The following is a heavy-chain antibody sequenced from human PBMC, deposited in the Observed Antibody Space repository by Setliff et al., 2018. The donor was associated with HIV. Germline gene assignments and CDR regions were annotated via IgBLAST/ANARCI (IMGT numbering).Heavy chain of an antibody. CDR2: INPSSGST. D-gene: IGHD6-6*01. V-gene: IGHV1-46*01. J-gene: IGHJ1*01. CDR3: ARDPAPSSSASYFQH. Sequence: ASVKVSCKASGYTFTSYYMHWVRQAPGQGLEWMGIINPSSGSTTYAQKFQGRVTMNRDTSTSTVYMELSSLRSEDPAVYYCARDPAPSSSASYFQHWGQGTPVTVSS. CDR1: GYTFTSYY.